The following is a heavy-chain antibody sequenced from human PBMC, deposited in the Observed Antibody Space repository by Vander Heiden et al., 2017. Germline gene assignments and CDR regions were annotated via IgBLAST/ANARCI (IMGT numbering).Heavy chain of an antibody. Sequence: EVQLVESGGGLVKPGGSLRLSCAVTGFTFTHAWMKWVRQAPGKGLEWVGRIKSKAEGGATDYAAPVKGRFTISRDDSENTVYLQMNSLKSEDTAVYYCTTGGSYSAFDIWGQGTMVTVSS. CDR3: TTGGSYSAFDI. V-gene: IGHV3-15*07. D-gene: IGHD1-26*01. CDR1: GFTFTHAW. CDR2: IKSKAEGGAT. J-gene: IGHJ3*02.